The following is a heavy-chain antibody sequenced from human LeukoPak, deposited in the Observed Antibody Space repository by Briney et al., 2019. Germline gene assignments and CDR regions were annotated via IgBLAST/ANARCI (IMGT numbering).Heavy chain of an antibody. CDR3: AHQETVGARCFDL. CDR1: GFSLRTRGRD. V-gene: IGHV2-5*02. J-gene: IGHJ2*01. Sequence: SGPTLMKPTETLTLTCTFSGFSLRTRGRDVGWLRQYPGRALEWLSLIFCDVDKRYSPSLTTRLTITKDTSKNQLVLTMTNMDPVDTATYFCAHQETVGARCFDLWGRGTLVTVAS. CDR2: IFCDVDK. D-gene: IGHD1-26*01.